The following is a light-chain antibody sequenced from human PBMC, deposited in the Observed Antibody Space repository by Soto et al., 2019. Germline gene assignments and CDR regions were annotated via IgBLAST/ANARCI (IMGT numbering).Light chain of an antibody. CDR2: GSS. CDR3: QQYSVWPLT. V-gene: IGKV3-15*01. CDR1: QSVTSN. Sequence: EIVLTQSPVTLSVSPGEGATLSCWASQSVTSNLAWYHQRPGQAPRLLISGSSTRATGVPARFSGSGSEAEFALTISTLQSEDFAVYYCQQYSVWPLTFGGGTKVDIK. J-gene: IGKJ4*01.